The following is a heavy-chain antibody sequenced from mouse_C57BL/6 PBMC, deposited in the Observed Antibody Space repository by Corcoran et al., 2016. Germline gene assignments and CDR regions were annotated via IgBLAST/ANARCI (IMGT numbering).Heavy chain of an antibody. CDR3: ASPSLLDSSGPPVAY. D-gene: IGHD3-2*02. CDR2: INPNNGGT. V-gene: IGHV1-26*01. J-gene: IGHJ3*01. CDR1: GYTFTDYY. Sequence: EVQLQQSGPELVKPGASVKISCKASGYTFTDYYMNRVTHSHGKSLEWIGDINPNNGGTSYNQKFKGKATLTVDKSSSTAYMELRSLISEDSAVYYCASPSLLDSSGPPVAYWGQGTLVTVSA.